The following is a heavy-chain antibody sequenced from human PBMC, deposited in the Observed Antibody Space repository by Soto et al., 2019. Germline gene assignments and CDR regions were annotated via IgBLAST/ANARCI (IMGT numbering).Heavy chain of an antibody. Sequence: GGSLRLSCAASGFTFSSYAMSWVRQAPGKGLEWVSTIRGSGGVTYYADSVKGRFTISRDNSKNTLYLQMNSLRAEDTALYYCAKDLGEAGHCSGGRCYSDYWGQGTLVTVSS. J-gene: IGHJ4*02. CDR2: IRGSGGVT. V-gene: IGHV3-23*01. CDR3: AKDLGEAGHCSGGRCYSDY. CDR1: GFTFSSYA. D-gene: IGHD2-15*01.